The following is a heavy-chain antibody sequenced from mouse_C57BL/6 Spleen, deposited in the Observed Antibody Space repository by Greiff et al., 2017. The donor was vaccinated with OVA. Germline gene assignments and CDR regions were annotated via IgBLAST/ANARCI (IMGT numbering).Heavy chain of an antibody. D-gene: IGHD1-1*01. CDR2: IDPSDSET. CDR1: GYTFTSYW. V-gene: IGHV1-52*01. J-gene: IGHJ1*03. CDR3: ARQFSYGSSYPLSFDV. Sequence: QVQLQQSGAELVRPGSSVKLSCKASGYTFTSYWMHWVKQRPIQGLEWIGNIDPSDSETHYNQKFKDKATLTVDKSSSTAYMQLSSLTSEDSAVYYCARQFSYGSSYPLSFDVWGTGTTVTVSS.